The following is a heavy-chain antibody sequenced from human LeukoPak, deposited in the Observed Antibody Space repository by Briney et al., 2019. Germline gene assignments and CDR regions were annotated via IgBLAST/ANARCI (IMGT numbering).Heavy chain of an antibody. CDR1: GYTFTYYG. Sequence: ASVKVSCKASGYTFTYYGVHWVRQAPGQGLEWMGWISTYNGNTHYVQNLQDRVAMTTDASTSTAFMELRSLRSDDTAVYYCARVLVLQIAVAGDDYWGQGTLVTVSS. CDR3: ARVLVLQIAVAGDDY. V-gene: IGHV1-18*01. D-gene: IGHD6-19*01. CDR2: ISTYNGNT. J-gene: IGHJ4*02.